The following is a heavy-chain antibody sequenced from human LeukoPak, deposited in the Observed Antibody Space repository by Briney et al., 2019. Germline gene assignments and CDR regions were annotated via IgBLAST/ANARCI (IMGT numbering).Heavy chain of an antibody. J-gene: IGHJ4*02. CDR1: GGSISSGSYH. CDR3: AANSADYNTSGSSYKV. CDR2: IYTSGST. V-gene: IGHV4-61*02. Sequence: SETLSLTCTVSGGSISSGSYHWSWIRQPAGKGLEWIGRIYTSGSTNYNPSLKSRVTISVDTSKNQFSLKLSSVTAADTAVFYCAANSADYNTSGSSYKVWGQGTLVTVSS. D-gene: IGHD3-10*01.